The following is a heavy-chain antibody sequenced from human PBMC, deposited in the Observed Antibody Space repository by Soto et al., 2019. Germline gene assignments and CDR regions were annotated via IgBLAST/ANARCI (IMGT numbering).Heavy chain of an antibody. Sequence: GGSLRLSCAAAGFTFSIYGMHWVRQAPGKGPEWVAAIPFNGMKQYYADSVKGRFSISRDNSTTTAYMELRSLRSDDTAVFYCPGMGDAPYYRSGLAVWGKGSSVPVSS. J-gene: IGHJ6*04. CDR1: GFTFSIYG. D-gene: IGHD3-16*01. CDR2: IPFNGMKQ. CDR3: PGMGDAPYYRSGLAV. V-gene: IGHV3-30*03.